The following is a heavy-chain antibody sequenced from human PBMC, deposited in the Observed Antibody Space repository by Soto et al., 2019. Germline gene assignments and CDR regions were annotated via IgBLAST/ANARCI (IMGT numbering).Heavy chain of an antibody. CDR1: GFTFSSYS. D-gene: IGHD3-3*02. CDR3: SIDISEGFY. J-gene: IGHJ4*02. V-gene: IGHV3-21*01. CDR2: ISSSSNYI. Sequence: DVQLVESGGGLVKHGGALRLSCAASGFTFSSYSMNWVRQAPGKGLEWVSSISSSSNYIYYADSVNGRFTISRDNAKNSLYLQMNSLRAEDTAVYYCSIDISEGFYWGQGTLVTVSS.